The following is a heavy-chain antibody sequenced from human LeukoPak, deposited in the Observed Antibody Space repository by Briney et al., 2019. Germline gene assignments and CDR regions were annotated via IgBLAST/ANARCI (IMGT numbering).Heavy chain of an antibody. J-gene: IGHJ3*02. V-gene: IGHV3-48*01. Sequence: GGSLRLSCAASGFTFSSYSMNWVRQAPGKGLEWVSYISSSSSTIYYADSVKGRFTISRDNAKNSPYLQMNSLRAEDTAVYYCARDPYSTSSDAFDIWGQGTMVTASS. CDR2: ISSSSSTI. D-gene: IGHD6-6*01. CDR3: ARDPYSTSSDAFDI. CDR1: GFTFSSYS.